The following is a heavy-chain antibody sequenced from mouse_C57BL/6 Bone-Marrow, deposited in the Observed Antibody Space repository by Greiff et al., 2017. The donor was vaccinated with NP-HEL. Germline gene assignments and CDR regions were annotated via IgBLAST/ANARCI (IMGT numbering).Heavy chain of an antibody. J-gene: IGHJ1*03. CDR1: GYTFTSYW. D-gene: IGHD2-5*01. CDR3: AESYSNYGYFDV. V-gene: IGHV1-55*01. CDR2: IYPGSGST. Sequence: VQLQQPGAELVKPGASVKMSCKASGYTFTSYWITWVKQRPGQGLEWIGDIYPGSGSTNYNEKFKSKATLTVDTSSSTAYMQLSSLTSEDSAVYYCAESYSNYGYFDVWGTGTTVTVSS.